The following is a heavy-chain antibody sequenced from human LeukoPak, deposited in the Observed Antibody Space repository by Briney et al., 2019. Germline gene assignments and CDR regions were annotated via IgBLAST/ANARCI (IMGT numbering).Heavy chain of an antibody. CDR3: ARAGNRGLRFLEWLLGQAFDY. D-gene: IGHD3-3*01. Sequence: GASVKVSCKASGYTFTSYDINWVRQATGQGLEWMGWMNPNSGNTGYAQKFQGRVTMTRNTSISTAYMELSSLRSEDTAVYYCARAGNRGLRFLEWLLGQAFDYWGQGTLVTVSS. J-gene: IGHJ4*02. V-gene: IGHV1-8*01. CDR1: GYTFTSYD. CDR2: MNPNSGNT.